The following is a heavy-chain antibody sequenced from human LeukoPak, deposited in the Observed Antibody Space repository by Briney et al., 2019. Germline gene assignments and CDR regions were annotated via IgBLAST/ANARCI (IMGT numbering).Heavy chain of an antibody. CDR1: GYTFTMYY. CDR3: AREQRRGQSANLWGLFASYYTYYYMDV. D-gene: IGHD2-21*01. J-gene: IGHJ6*03. CDR2: INPSDGAT. V-gene: IGHV1-46*01. Sequence: ASVKVSCKASGYTFTMYYIHWVRQAPGQGLEWMGMINPSDGATTYAQRFQGRVTMTRDMSTTTVYMDLRSLGSDDTAVDFCAREQRRGQSANLWGLFASYYTYYYMDVWGRGTTVTISS.